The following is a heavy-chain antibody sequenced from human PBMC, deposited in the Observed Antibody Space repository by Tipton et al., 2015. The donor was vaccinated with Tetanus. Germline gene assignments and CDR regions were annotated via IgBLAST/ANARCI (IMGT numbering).Heavy chain of an antibody. Sequence: TLSLTCTISGGSFGNFYWAWIRQPPGRGLEWIGYIYYSGTTYYNPSLKSRVTISVDTSKNQFSLKLSSVTAADTAVYYCARERVNLAVAAGFDYWGQGTLVTVSS. CDR2: IYYSGTT. CDR3: ARERVNLAVAAGFDY. V-gene: IGHV4-59*12. CDR1: GGSFGNFY. D-gene: IGHD6-19*01. J-gene: IGHJ4*02.